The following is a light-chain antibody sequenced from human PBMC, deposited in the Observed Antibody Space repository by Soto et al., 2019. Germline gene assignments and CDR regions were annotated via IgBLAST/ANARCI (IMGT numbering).Light chain of an antibody. CDR3: HQYAYEPLT. V-gene: IGKV3-20*01. Sequence: ELVLTQTPGTLSLSPGQSVTLSCRASQSVGRDYLAWFQHKPGQAPRLLIHHASTRATGVPDRFSGSGSGTDFTFTVSRLEHEDFAVYYCHQYAYEPLTFGRGTNVDIK. J-gene: IGKJ4*01. CDR2: HAS. CDR1: QSVGRDY.